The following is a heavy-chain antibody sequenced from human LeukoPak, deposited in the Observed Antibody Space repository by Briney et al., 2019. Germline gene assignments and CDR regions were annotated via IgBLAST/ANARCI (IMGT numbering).Heavy chain of an antibody. V-gene: IGHV3-21*04. CDR3: AKVLVRGVITLNYYYGMDV. D-gene: IGHD3-10*01. Sequence: PGGSLRLSCAASGFTFRSYTMNWVRQAPGKGLEWVSSISSNSAYLYYADSVRGRFTISRDNTKNSLYLQMNSLRAEDTAVYYCAKVLVRGVITLNYYYGMDVWGQGTTVTVSS. J-gene: IGHJ6*02. CDR1: GFTFRSYT. CDR2: ISSNSAYL.